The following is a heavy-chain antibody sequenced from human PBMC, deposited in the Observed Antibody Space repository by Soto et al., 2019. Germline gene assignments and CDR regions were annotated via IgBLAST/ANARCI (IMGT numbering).Heavy chain of an antibody. CDR3: ARHQSHSSSYVDP. Sequence: XXTLSLTYTVSGDSIDTYYWCWIRQPPGKGLEWIGSIYYSGSTYYNPSLKSRVTISVDTSKNQFSLELSSVTAADTAVYYCARHQSHSSSYVDPWGQGTLVTVSS. CDR2: IYYSGST. CDR1: GDSIDTYY. J-gene: IGHJ5*02. V-gene: IGHV4-39*01. D-gene: IGHD6-13*01.